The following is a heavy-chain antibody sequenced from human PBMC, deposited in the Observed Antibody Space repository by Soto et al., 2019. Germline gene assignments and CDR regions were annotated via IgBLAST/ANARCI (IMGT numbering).Heavy chain of an antibody. CDR1: GFTFSSYS. V-gene: IGHV3-21*01. CDR2: ISSSSSYI. Sequence: EVQLVESGGGLVKPGGSLRLSCAASGFTFSSYSMNWVRQAPGKGLEWVSSISSSSSYIYYADSVKGRFTISRDNAKNSLHLQMNSLSAEDTAVYYCARDLYSSSARYFDYWGQGTLVTVSS. D-gene: IGHD6-6*01. CDR3: ARDLYSSSARYFDY. J-gene: IGHJ4*02.